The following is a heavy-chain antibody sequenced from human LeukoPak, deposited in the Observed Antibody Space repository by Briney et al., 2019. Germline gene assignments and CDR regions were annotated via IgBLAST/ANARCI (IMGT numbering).Heavy chain of an antibody. CDR1: GFTFSSYA. Sequence: QPGGSLRLSCSASGFTFSSYAMAWVRQAPGTGLGWVSAISGSGGNTYYADSVKGRFTIPRDNSKNTLYLQMNSLRAEDTAVYYCANWVEGARPSLDYWGQGALVTVSS. J-gene: IGHJ4*02. CDR3: ANWVEGARPSLDY. V-gene: IGHV3-23*01. CDR2: ISGSGGNT. D-gene: IGHD6-6*01.